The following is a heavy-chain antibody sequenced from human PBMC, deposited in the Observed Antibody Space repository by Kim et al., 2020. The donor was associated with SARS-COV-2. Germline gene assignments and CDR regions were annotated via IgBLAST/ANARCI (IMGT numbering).Heavy chain of an antibody. CDR1: GYTFTTYA. V-gene: IGHV7-4-1*02. J-gene: IGHJ4*02. CDR2: IDTNTGNP. Sequence: ASVKVSCKASGYTFTTYAICWLRQAPGQGPEWMGWIDTNTGNPTYVQGFRGRFVFSVDTSVSTAYLEISSINIEDTAVYYCARDIYVSQSYPLNYWGQGTLVTVSS. D-gene: IGHD3-10*01. CDR3: ARDIYVSQSYPLNY.